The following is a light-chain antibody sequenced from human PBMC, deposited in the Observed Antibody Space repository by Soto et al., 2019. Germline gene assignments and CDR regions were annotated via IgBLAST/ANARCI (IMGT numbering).Light chain of an antibody. Sequence: QSVLTQSPSASASLGASVKLTCTLSSGYSTYAIAWHQQQPEKGPRFLMKLNSDGTHDKGDGIPDRFSGSTSGAERYLNISSRQSEDGADYYGQTWDTVGVFGGGTKLTVL. V-gene: IGLV4-69*01. CDR3: QTWDTVGV. CDR2: LNSDGTH. CDR1: SGYSTYA. J-gene: IGLJ2*01.